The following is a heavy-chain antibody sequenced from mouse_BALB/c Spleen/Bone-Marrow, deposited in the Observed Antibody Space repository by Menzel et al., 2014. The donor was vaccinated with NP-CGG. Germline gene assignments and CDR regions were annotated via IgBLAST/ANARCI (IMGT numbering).Heavy chain of an antibody. CDR3: AGLGYYGYFYY. J-gene: IGHJ2*01. V-gene: IGHV4-1*02. CDR2: INPESSTI. CDR1: GFDFSRYW. D-gene: IGHD2-3*01. Sequence: EVQGVESGGGLVQPGGSLKPSCAASGFDFSRYWMSWVRQAPGKGLERIGEINPESSTINYTPSLKDKFIISRDNAKNTLYLQMSKVRSENTALYFCAGLGYYGYFYYWGQDATLTVSS.